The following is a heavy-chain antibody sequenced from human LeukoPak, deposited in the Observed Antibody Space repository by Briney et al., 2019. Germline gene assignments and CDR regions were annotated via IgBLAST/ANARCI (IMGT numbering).Heavy chain of an antibody. CDR1: GFTFDDYG. D-gene: IGHD2-2*01. CDR3: ARGYCSSTSCYQVY. V-gene: IGHV3-20*04. Sequence: PGGSLRLSCAASGFTFDDYGMSWVRQAPGRGLEWVFGINWNGGSTGYADSVKGRFTISRDNAKNSLYLQMNSLRAEDTALYYCARGYCSSTSCYQVYWGQGTLVTVSS. J-gene: IGHJ4*02. CDR2: INWNGGST.